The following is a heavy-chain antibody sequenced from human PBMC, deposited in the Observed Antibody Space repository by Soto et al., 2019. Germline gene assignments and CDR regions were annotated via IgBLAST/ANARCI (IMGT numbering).Heavy chain of an antibody. Sequence: GGSLRLSCAASGFTFSSYAMHWVRQAPGKGLEWVAVISYDGSNKYYADSVKGRFTISRDNSKNTLYLQMNSLRAEDTAVYYCARAKWELHPYFDYWGQGTLVTVSS. CDR2: ISYDGSNK. CDR3: ARAKWELHPYFDY. V-gene: IGHV3-30-3*01. D-gene: IGHD1-26*01. J-gene: IGHJ4*02. CDR1: GFTFSSYA.